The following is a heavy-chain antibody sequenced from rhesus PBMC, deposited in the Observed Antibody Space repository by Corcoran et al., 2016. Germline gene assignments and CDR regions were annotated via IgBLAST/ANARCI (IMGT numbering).Heavy chain of an antibody. Sequence: QVQLVQSGAEVKKPGSSVKVSCKASGFTFGSYAISWVRQAPGQGLEWMGVIIPLVGRTNNAEKFQGRVTITADTSTSTAYMELSSLRSEDTAVYYCARGPGGSRYFDYWGQGVLVTVSS. D-gene: IGHD4-29*01. CDR3: ARGPGGSRYFDY. J-gene: IGHJ4*01. CDR1: GFTFGSYA. V-gene: IGHV1-198*02. CDR2: IIPLVGRT.